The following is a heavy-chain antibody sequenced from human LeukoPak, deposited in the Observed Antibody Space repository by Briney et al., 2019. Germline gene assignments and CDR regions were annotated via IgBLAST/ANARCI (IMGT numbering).Heavy chain of an antibody. V-gene: IGHV3-66*04. D-gene: IGHD5-18*01. J-gene: IGHJ4*02. Sequence: RGSLRLSCAASGFTVSSNYMSWVRQAPGKGLGWVSVIYSGGNTYYADSVKGRFTISRDNSKNTLYLQMNSLRAEDTAVYYCARLSPYSYGLAPIDYWGQGTLVTVSS. CDR1: GFTVSSNY. CDR2: IYSGGNT. CDR3: ARLSPYSYGLAPIDY.